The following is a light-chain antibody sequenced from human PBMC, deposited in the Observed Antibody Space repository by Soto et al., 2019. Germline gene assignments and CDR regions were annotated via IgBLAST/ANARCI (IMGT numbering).Light chain of an antibody. J-gene: IGKJ5*01. CDR3: QQYGSSPIT. V-gene: IGKV1-39*01. CDR2: TAS. Sequence: DIQMTQSPSSLSASIGDTVTITCRASQTISNYLNWYQQKSGQAPKVLISTASSLQSGVPPRFSGSGSGTEFTLTISRLGPEDFAVYYCQQYGSSPITFGQGTRVEI. CDR1: QTISNY.